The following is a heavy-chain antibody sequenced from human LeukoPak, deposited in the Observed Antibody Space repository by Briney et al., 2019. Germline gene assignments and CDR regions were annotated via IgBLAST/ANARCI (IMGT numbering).Heavy chain of an antibody. Sequence: GGSLRLSCAASGFTFSSYWMNWVRQAPGKGLEWVSSISSSSSYIYYADSVKGRFTISRDNAKNSLYLQMNSLRAEDTAVYYCAREGTGSSEFDYWGQGTLVTVSS. J-gene: IGHJ4*02. CDR2: ISSSSSYI. CDR1: GFTFSSYW. V-gene: IGHV3-21*01. D-gene: IGHD6-13*01. CDR3: AREGTGSSEFDY.